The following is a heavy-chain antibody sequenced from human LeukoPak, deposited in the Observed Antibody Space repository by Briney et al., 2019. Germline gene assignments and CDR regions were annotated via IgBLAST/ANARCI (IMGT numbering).Heavy chain of an antibody. D-gene: IGHD5-18*01. J-gene: IGHJ4*02. V-gene: IGHV4-59*01. CDR1: GDSISSYY. CDR2: IYYSGST. CDR3: ARAPGYSYGYTFDY. Sequence: TSETLPLTCTVSGDSISSYYWSWIRQPPGKGLEWIGYIYYSGSTNYNPSLKSRVTISVDTSKNQFSLKLSSVTAADTAVYYCARAPGYSYGYTFDYWGQGTLVTVSS.